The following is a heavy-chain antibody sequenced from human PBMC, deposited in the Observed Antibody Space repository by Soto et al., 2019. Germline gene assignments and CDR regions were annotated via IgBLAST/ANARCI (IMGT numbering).Heavy chain of an antibody. CDR2: IYYSGST. CDR1: GGSISSSSYY. V-gene: IGHV4-39*01. J-gene: IGHJ4*02. D-gene: IGHD6-19*01. CDR3: ARPKPDSSGWLYYFDY. Sequence: SETLSLTCTVSGGSISSSSYYWGWIRQPPGKGLEWIGSIYYSGSTYYNPSLGSRVTISVDTSKNQFSLKLSSVTAADTAVYYCARPKPDSSGWLYYFDYWGQGTLVTVSS.